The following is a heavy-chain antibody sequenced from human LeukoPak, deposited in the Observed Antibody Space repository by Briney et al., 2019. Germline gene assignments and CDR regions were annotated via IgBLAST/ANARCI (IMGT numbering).Heavy chain of an antibody. Sequence: SVKVSCKASGGTFSSYAISWVRQAPGQGLEWMGGIIPIFGTANYAQKFQGRVTITTDESTSTAYMELSSLRSEDTAVYYCARGTPSGYSSGWYYYFDYWGQGTLVTVSS. D-gene: IGHD6-19*01. V-gene: IGHV1-69*05. J-gene: IGHJ4*02. CDR2: IIPIFGTA. CDR1: GGTFSSYA. CDR3: ARGTPSGYSSGWYYYFDY.